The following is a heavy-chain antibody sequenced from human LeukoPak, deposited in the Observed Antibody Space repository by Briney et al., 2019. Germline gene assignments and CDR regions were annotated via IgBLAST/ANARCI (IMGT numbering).Heavy chain of an antibody. Sequence: SVKVSCKASGGTFSSYAISWVRQAPGQGLEWMGGIIPIFGTANYAQKFQGRVTITADESTSTAYMELSSLRSEDTAVYYCASGREAVAGPDAFDIWGRGTMVTVSS. CDR3: ASGREAVAGPDAFDI. CDR2: IIPIFGTA. D-gene: IGHD6-19*01. J-gene: IGHJ3*02. V-gene: IGHV1-69*13. CDR1: GGTFSSYA.